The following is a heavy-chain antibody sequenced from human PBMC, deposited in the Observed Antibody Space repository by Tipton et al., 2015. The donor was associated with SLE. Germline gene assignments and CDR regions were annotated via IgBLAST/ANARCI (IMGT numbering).Heavy chain of an antibody. Sequence: QLVQSGAEVKKPGASVKVSCKASGYIFTGYYLHWVRQAPGQGLEWMGWINPNSGDTNDAQKLQGRVSTTRDTSINTVYMELRDLTYDDTAVYFCARGHWVPHDACDTWGQGTTVTVSS. V-gene: IGHV1-2*02. D-gene: IGHD7-27*01. CDR1: GYIFTGYY. CDR3: ARGHWVPHDACDT. J-gene: IGHJ3*02. CDR2: INPNSGDT.